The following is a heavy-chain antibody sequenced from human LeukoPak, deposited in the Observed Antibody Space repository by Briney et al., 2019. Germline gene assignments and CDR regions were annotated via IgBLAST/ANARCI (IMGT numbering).Heavy chain of an antibody. J-gene: IGHJ5*02. D-gene: IGHD2-15*01. CDR3: ARARSPARATCDT. CDR2: IYYSGST. V-gene: IGHV4-39*07. CDR1: GGSISSSSYY. Sequence: PSETLSLTCTVSGGSISSSSYYWGWIRQPPGKGLEWIGSIYYSGSTYYNPSLKSRVTISVDTSKNQFSLKLSSATAADTAVYYCARARSPARATCDTWGQGTLVTVSS.